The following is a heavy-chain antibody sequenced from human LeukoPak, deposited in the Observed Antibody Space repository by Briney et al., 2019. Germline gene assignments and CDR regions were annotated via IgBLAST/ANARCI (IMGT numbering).Heavy chain of an antibody. CDR2: ISGNAVST. CDR1: GFTFNSFA. D-gene: IGHD4-17*01. CDR3: AKVDYGDDEYYFDY. Sequence: GGSLRLSCAASGFTFNSFAMSWVRQAPGKGLEWVSTISGNAVSTYYADSVKGRFTISRDNSKNTLYLQMNSLRAEDTAVYYCAKVDYGDDEYYFDYWGQGTLVTVSS. V-gene: IGHV3-23*01. J-gene: IGHJ4*02.